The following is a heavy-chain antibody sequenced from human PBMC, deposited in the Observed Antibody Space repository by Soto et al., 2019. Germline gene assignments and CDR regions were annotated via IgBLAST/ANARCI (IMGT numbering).Heavy chain of an antibody. D-gene: IGHD3-10*02. CDR2: IYASGST. CDR3: ARVDHRGYFSVLTDF. V-gene: IGHV4-4*07. J-gene: IGHJ4*02. CDR1: GGSISTYY. Sequence: PSETLSLTCTVSGGSISTYYWSWIRQPAGKGLEWIGRIYASGSTNYNPSLKSRVTMSVATSKNQFSLKLSSVTAADTAVYYCARVDHRGYFSVLTDFRGQGILVPVSS.